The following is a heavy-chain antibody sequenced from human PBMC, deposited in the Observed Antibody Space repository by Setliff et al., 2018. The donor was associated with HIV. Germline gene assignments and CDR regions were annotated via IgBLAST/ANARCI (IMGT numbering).Heavy chain of an antibody. CDR1: GYSISSGYY. V-gene: IGHV4-38-2*02. D-gene: IGHD2-15*01. J-gene: IGHJ5*02. Sequence: SETLSLTCTVSGYSISSGYYWGWIRQPPGKGLEWIANIYHSGSTYYNPSLKSRVTISLDTSKNHFSLKLSSVTAADTAVYYCARRWTAPAAYNWFDPWGQGTLVTVSS. CDR3: ARRWTAPAAYNWFDP. CDR2: IYHSGST.